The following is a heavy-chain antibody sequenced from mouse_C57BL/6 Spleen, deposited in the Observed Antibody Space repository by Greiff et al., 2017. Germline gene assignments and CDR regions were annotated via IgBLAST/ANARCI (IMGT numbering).Heavy chain of an antibody. Sequence: EVQLQESGGGLVQPKGSLKLSCAASGFTFNTYAMHWVRQAPGKGLEWVARIRSKSSNYATYYADSVKDRFTISRDDSQSMLYLQMNNLKTEDTAMYYCVRDPDGYRPHWYFDVWGTGTTVTVSS. V-gene: IGHV10-3*01. D-gene: IGHD2-3*01. CDR1: GFTFNTYA. J-gene: IGHJ1*03. CDR3: VRDPDGYRPHWYFDV. CDR2: IRSKSSNYAT.